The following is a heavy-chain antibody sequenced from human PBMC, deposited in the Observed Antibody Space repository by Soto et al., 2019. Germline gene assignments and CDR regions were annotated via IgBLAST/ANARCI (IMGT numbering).Heavy chain of an antibody. D-gene: IGHD2-15*01. CDR3: ARGVAATSYYYYGMDV. V-gene: IGHV1-69*02. J-gene: IGHJ6*02. Sequence: QVQLVQSGAEVKKPGSSVKVPCKASGGTFSSYTISWVRQAPGQGLEWMGRIIPILGIANYAQKFQGRVTITADKSTSTAYMELSSLRSEDTAVYYCARGVAATSYYYYGMDVWGQGTTVTVSS. CDR1: GGTFSSYT. CDR2: IIPILGIA.